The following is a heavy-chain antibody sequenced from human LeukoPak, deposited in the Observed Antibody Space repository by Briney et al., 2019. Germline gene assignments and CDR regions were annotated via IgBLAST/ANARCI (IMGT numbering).Heavy chain of an antibody. CDR2: ISYDGSNK. CDR3: ARELSGSISRHFDY. D-gene: IGHD2-15*01. CDR1: GFTFSSYG. Sequence: HPGGSLRLSCAASGFTFSSYGMHWVRQAPGKGLEWVAVISYDGSNKYYADSVKGRFTISRDNAKNALYLQMNSLRAEDTAVFYCARELSGSISRHFDYWGQGTLVTVSS. J-gene: IGHJ4*02. V-gene: IGHV3-30*03.